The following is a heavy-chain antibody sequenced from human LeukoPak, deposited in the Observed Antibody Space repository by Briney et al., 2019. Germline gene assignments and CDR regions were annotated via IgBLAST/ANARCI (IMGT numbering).Heavy chain of an antibody. Sequence: SETLSLTCAVSGGSISSSNWWSWVRQPPGKGLEWIGEIYHSGSTNYNPSLKSRVTISVDTSKNQFSLKLSSVTAADTAVYYCARHKENYGDSCLDDDWGQGTLVTVSS. CDR1: GGSISSSNW. CDR2: IYHSGST. CDR3: ARHKENYGDSCLDDD. V-gene: IGHV4-4*02. J-gene: IGHJ4*02. D-gene: IGHD4-17*01.